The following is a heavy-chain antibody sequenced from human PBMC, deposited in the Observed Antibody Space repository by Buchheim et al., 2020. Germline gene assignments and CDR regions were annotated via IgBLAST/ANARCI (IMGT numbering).Heavy chain of an antibody. D-gene: IGHD1-1*01. J-gene: IGHJ4*02. CDR1: GFTFRDDW. CDR3: ARDAAGTTPLDY. CDR2: ISGNGGLS. Sequence: EVHLAESGGGLVQPGGSLRLSCAASGFTFRDDWMHWVRQAPGKGLVWLSLISGNGGLSVYADSVKGRFTISRDNAKNTVYLQMNSLRADDTAVYFCARDAAGTTPLDYWGQGTL. V-gene: IGHV3-74*01.